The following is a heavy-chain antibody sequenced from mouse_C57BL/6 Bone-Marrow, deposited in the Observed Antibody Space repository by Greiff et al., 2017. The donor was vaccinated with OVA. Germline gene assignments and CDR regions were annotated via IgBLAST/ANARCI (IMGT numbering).Heavy chain of an antibody. Sequence: EVQLQQSGAGLVKPGASVKLSCTASGFTFNDYSMQWVKQTHEKGLEWIGSVDPENGDTKYAEKFKGKATMTADTSSNTVFLQLSSLTSEDTAFYYCTRKDNTVGETFAYWGQGTPVTVSA. CDR1: GFTFNDYS. CDR3: TRKDNTVGETFAY. V-gene: IGHV14-1*01. CDR2: VDPENGDT. D-gene: IGHD3-3*01. J-gene: IGHJ3*01.